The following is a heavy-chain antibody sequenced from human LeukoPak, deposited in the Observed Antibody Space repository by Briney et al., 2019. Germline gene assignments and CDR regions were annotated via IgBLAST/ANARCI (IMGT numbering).Heavy chain of an antibody. CDR1: VFSLSTSGMC. CDR3: APTPPVAAAGSFDY. J-gene: IGHJ4*02. V-gene: IGHV2-70*11. D-gene: IGHD6-13*01. CDR2: IDWDDDK. Sequence: ESRPTPGNPTQTLTLTSTVSVFSLSTSGMCVSCIRQPPGKALEGVARIDWDDDKYYRTSLKTRLTISLDPSKNQVVLTLTNMDPVDTATYYCAPTPPVAAAGSFDYWGKGTLVPVSS.